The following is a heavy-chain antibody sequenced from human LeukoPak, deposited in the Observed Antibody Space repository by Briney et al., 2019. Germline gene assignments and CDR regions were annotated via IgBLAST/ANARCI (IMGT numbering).Heavy chain of an antibody. D-gene: IGHD2-2*01. J-gene: IGHJ5*02. V-gene: IGHV1-46*01. Sequence: GASVKVSCKTSGYTFTSYYIHWVRQAPGQGLEWMGIINPSSGATNYAQKFQGRVTMTRDTSISTAYMELSRLRSDDTAVYYCARGRGYCSSTSCGHWFDPWGQGTLVTVSS. CDR3: ARGRGYCSSTSCGHWFDP. CDR2: INPSSGAT. CDR1: GYTFTSYY.